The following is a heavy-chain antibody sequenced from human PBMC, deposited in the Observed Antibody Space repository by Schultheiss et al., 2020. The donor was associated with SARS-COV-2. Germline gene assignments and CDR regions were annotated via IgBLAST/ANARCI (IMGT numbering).Heavy chain of an antibody. Sequence: ASVKVSCKASGYTFTSYGISWVRQAPGQGLEWMGWISAYNGNTNYAQKLQGRVTMTTDTSTSTAYMELSSLRSEDTAVYYCARPLGAGPPSGYYYGMDVWGQGTTVTVSS. CDR2: ISAYNGNT. J-gene: IGHJ6*02. V-gene: IGHV1-18*01. CDR1: GYTFTSYG. D-gene: IGHD1-26*01. CDR3: ARPLGAGPPSGYYYGMDV.